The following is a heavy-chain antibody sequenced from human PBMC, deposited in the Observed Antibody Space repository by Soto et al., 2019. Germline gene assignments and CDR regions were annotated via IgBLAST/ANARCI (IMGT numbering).Heavy chain of an antibody. CDR1: GFTISSNY. D-gene: IGHD2-15*01. CDR3: ARYCSGGSCYSNYAFDM. CDR2: IYSGGST. Sequence: EVQLVESGGGLIQPGGSLRLSCAASGFTISSNYMSWVRQAPGKGLEWVSIIYSGGSTYYADSVKGRFTISRDNSKNTLYLRMNGRRNEDTAVYYCARYCSGGSCYSNYAFDMWGQGTMVTVSS. J-gene: IGHJ3*02. V-gene: IGHV3-53*01.